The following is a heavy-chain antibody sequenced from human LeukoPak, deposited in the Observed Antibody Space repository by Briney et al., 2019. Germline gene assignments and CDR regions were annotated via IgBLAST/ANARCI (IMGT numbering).Heavy chain of an antibody. Sequence: PGGSLRLSCAASGFTFDDYAMHWVRQAPGKGLEWVSLISGDGGSTYYADSVKGRFTISRDNSKNSLYLQMNSLRTEDTALYYCAKDRYCSSTSCYDSYYGMDVWGQGTTVTVSS. CDR3: AKDRYCSSTSCYDSYYGMDV. V-gene: IGHV3-43*02. J-gene: IGHJ6*02. D-gene: IGHD2-2*01. CDR1: GFTFDDYA. CDR2: ISGDGGST.